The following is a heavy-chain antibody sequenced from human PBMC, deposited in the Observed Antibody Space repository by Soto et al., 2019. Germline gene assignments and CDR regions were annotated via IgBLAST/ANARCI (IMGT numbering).Heavy chain of an antibody. V-gene: IGHV4-4*07. CDR2: IYTSGST. Sequence: PSETLSLTCTVSGGSISSYYWSWIRQPAGKGLEWIGRIYTSGSTNYNPSLKSRVTMSVDTSKNRFSLKLSSVTAADTAVYYCARVALDYYDSSGYSEYFQHWGQGTLVTVSS. D-gene: IGHD3-22*01. CDR1: GGSISSYY. CDR3: ARVALDYYDSSGYSEYFQH. J-gene: IGHJ1*01.